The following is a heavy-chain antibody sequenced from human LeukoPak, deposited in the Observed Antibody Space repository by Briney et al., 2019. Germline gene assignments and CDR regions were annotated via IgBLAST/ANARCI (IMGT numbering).Heavy chain of an antibody. CDR3: AREARVAAAGTAGINFDY. J-gene: IGHJ4*02. CDR2: ISSDGSKI. D-gene: IGHD6-13*01. V-gene: IGHV3-30*04. CDR1: GFIFSNYA. Sequence: AGGSLRLSCAASGFIFSNYAMHWVRQAPGKGLEWVALISSDGSKIYYADSVKGRFTISRDNSRNTLYLQMNSLRAEDSAVYYCAREARVAAAGTAGINFDYWGQGTLVTVSS.